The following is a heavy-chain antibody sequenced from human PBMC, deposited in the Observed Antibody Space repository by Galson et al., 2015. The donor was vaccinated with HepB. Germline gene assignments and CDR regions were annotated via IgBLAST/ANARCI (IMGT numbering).Heavy chain of an antibody. CDR1: GVTFNRFA. CDR2: ISYDGTKK. CDR3: AKEAFMYSNGRYWYFDL. D-gene: IGHD6-19*01. V-gene: IGHV3-30*18. J-gene: IGHJ2*01. Sequence: SLRLSCAAAGVTFNRFAMTWVRQTPGKGLEGVAVISYDGTKKYYEDSVKGRFTISRDNSKNTVSLQMNSLRADDTAVYFCAKEAFMYSNGRYWYFDLWGRGTLVTVSS.